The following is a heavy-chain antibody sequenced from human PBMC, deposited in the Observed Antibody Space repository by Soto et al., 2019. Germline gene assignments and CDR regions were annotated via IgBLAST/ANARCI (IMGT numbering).Heavy chain of an antibody. V-gene: IGHV4-39*01. CDR2: IDYTGIT. CDR1: GGSISSSRYY. D-gene: IGHD6-19*01. Sequence: SGTLCLTCTVSGGSISSSRYYWGWIREPPGKGLEWIGSIDYTGITHYNPSLESRATISIDTSKNQFSLNLNSVTAPDTAVYYCARPARQDTVAGNYWGQGTLVTVSS. J-gene: IGHJ4*02. CDR3: ARPARQDTVAGNY.